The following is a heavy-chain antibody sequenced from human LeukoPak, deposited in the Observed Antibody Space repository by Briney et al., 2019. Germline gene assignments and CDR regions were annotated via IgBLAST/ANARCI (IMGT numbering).Heavy chain of an antibody. J-gene: IGHJ4*02. V-gene: IGHV3-7*03. D-gene: IGHD5-12*01. CDR1: GFTFSSYG. Sequence: GGSLRLSCAASGFTFSSYGMHWVRQAPGKGLEWVANIKEDGSEKNYVDSVKGRFTISRDNAKNSLYLHMDSLRAEDTAVYYCARAQTWGSADDYWGQGTLVTVSS. CDR3: ARAQTWGSADDY. CDR2: IKEDGSEK.